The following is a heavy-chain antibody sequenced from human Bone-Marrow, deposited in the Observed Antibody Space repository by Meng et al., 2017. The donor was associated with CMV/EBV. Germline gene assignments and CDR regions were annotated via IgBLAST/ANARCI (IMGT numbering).Heavy chain of an antibody. CDR2: INPNSGDT. CDR3: AKASPYSSSNYYFDY. CDR1: GYTFTGYY. J-gene: IGHJ4*02. V-gene: IGHV1-2*02. Sequence: ASVKVSCKASGYTFTGYYMHWVRQAPGQGLEWMGWINPNSGDTNYAQKFQDRVTMTRDTSINTVYMELSRLRSDDTAVFYCAKASPYSSSNYYFDYCGQGTLVTASS. D-gene: IGHD6-13*01.